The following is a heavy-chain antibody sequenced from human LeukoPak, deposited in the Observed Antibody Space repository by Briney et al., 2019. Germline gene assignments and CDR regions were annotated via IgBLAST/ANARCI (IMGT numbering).Heavy chain of an antibody. J-gene: IGHJ5*02. CDR3: ARRDYCTSTTCYESYNWFDP. Sequence: GSLRLSCAASGFTFSNYWMAWVRQPPGKGLEWIGEINHSGSTNYSPPLKRRVTISVDTSNNQFSLKLSSVTAADTAVYYCARRDYCTSTTCYESYNWFDPWGQGTLVTVSS. CDR2: INHSGST. V-gene: IGHV4-34*01. CDR1: GFTFSNYW. D-gene: IGHD2-2*01.